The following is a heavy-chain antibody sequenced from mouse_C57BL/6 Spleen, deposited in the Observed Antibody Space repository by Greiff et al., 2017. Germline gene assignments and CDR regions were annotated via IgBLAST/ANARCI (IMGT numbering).Heavy chain of an antibody. V-gene: IGHV14-3*01. J-gene: IGHJ4*01. CDR1: GFNIKNPY. CDR3: ARGYSSNYAMDY. CDR2: IDPANGNT. D-gene: IGHD1-1*01. Sequence: EVQLQQSVAELVRPGASVKLSCTASGFNIKNPYMHWVKQRPEQGLEWIGRIDPANGNTKYAPKFQGKATITADTSSNTAYLQLSSLTSEDTAIYYCARGYSSNYAMDYWGQGTSGTVSS.